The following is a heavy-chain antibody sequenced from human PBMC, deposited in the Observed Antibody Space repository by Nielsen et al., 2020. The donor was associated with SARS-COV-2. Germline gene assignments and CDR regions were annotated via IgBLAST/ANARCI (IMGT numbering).Heavy chain of an antibody. V-gene: IGHV3-21*01. CDR1: GFTFDTYT. J-gene: IGHJ4*02. CDR3: ARDLRSNWYEGFDH. Sequence: GESLKISCAASGFTFDTYTMNWVRQAPGKGLEWVSCISSSSSDIYYADLVKGRFTISRDNAKNSLFLQMDNLRAEDTAVYYCARDLRSNWYEGFDHWGQGTLVAVSS. CDR2: ISSSSSDI. D-gene: IGHD6-13*01.